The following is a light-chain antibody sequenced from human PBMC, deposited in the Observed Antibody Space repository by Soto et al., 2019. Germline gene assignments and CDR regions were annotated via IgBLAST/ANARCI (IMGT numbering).Light chain of an antibody. Sequence: DIVMTQAPLSLPVTPGEPASISCRSSQSLLHRDGYNYLDWYVQKPGQSPQLLIYLGTDRASGVPDSFTASGSGTDFTLKISRGESEDVAVYYSMPGRPAPHTFGQGTTLEIK. CDR1: QSLLHRDGYNY. CDR3: MPGRPAPHT. V-gene: IGKV2-28*01. CDR2: LGT. J-gene: IGKJ2*01.